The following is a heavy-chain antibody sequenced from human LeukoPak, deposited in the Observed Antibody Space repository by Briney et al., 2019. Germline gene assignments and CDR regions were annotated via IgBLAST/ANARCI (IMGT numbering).Heavy chain of an antibody. Sequence: SVKVSCKASGGTFSSYAISWVRQAPGQGLEWMGGIIPIFGTANYAQKFQGRVTITADESTSTAYMELSSLRSEDTAVYYCAREHNYYDSSGAPVVYNWFDPWGQGTLSPSPQ. CDR3: AREHNYYDSSGAPVVYNWFDP. V-gene: IGHV1-69*13. D-gene: IGHD3-22*01. CDR1: GGTFSSYA. CDR2: IIPIFGTA. J-gene: IGHJ5*02.